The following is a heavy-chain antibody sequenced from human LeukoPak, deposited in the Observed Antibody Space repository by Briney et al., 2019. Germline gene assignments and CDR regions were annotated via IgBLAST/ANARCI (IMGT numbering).Heavy chain of an antibody. CDR2: FSGSGGST. CDR3: AKGSGDSCYSPIDY. J-gene: IGHJ4*02. Sequence: PGGSLRLSCAVSGFTFSSYAMSWDRQAPGEGLEWVSVFSGSGGSTHYADSVKGRFTISRDNSKNTLYLQMNSLRAEDTAVYYCAKGSGDSCYSPIDYWGQGTLVTVSS. V-gene: IGHV3-23*01. CDR1: GFTFSSYA. D-gene: IGHD2-15*01.